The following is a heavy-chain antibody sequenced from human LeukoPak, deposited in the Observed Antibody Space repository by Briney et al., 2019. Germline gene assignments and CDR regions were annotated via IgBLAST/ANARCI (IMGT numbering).Heavy chain of an antibody. CDR2: ISYDGSNK. J-gene: IGHJ4*02. CDR1: GFTFSSYA. V-gene: IGHV3-30-3*01. Sequence: GGSLRLSCAASGFTFSSYAMHWVRQAPGKGLEWVAVISYDGSNKYYADSVKGRFTISRDNSKNTLYLQMNSLRAEDTAVYYCARDEGDSSSTRFDYWGQGTLVTVPS. CDR3: ARDEGDSSSTRFDY. D-gene: IGHD3-22*01.